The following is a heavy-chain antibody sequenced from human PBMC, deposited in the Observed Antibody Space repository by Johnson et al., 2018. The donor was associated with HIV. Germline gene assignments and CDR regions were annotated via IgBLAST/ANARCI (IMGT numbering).Heavy chain of an antibody. CDR1: GFTFDDYA. D-gene: IGHD1-26*01. J-gene: IGHJ3*02. CDR2: ISWDGGST. V-gene: IGHV3-43D*03. CDR3: AREGGALDAFDI. Sequence: VQLVESGGGVVRPGGSLRLSCAASGFTFDDYAMHWVRQAPGKGLEWVSLISWDGGSTYYADSVKGRFTISRDNSKNTLYLQMNSLRAEDTAVYYCAREGGALDAFDIWGQGTMVTVSS.